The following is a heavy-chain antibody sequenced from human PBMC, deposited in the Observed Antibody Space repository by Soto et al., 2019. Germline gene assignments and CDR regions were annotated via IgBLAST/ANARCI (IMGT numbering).Heavy chain of an antibody. CDR3: ARVSGYFWSGYYTDKSQGLDP. V-gene: IGHV1-69*13. CDR2: IIPLFYTT. CDR1: GGTFSSYA. D-gene: IGHD3-3*01. Sequence: SVKVSCKASGGTFSSYAISWVRQAPGQGLEWMGGIIPLFYTTNYAQKFQGRVTITADESTSTAYLELSSLRSEDTAVYYCARVSGYFWSGYYTDKSQGLDPWGQGTLVTVSS. J-gene: IGHJ5*02.